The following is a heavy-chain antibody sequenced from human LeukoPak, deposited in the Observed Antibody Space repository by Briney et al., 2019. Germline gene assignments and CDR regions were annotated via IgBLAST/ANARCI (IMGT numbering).Heavy chain of an antibody. CDR1: GVSISSGGYY. CDR2: IYHSGST. Sequence: PSETLSLTCTVSGVSISSGGYYWSWIRQPPGKGLEWIGYIYHSGSTYYNPSLKSRVTISVDRSKNQFSLKLSSVTAADTAVYSCARGSERVSGAFDIWGHGTMVTVSS. J-gene: IGHJ3*02. CDR3: ARGSERVSGAFDI. V-gene: IGHV4-30-2*01. D-gene: IGHD1-26*01.